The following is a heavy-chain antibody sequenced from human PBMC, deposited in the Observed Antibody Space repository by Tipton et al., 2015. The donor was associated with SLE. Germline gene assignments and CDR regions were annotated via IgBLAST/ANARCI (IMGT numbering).Heavy chain of an antibody. D-gene: IGHD2-21*01. J-gene: IGHJ5*02. Sequence: TLSLTCAISGDSIRSDIYYWGWIRQPPGKGLEWIGNIYHSGSTYYNPSLKSRLTISVDTSKNQFSLKLSSVTAADTAVYYCAKEASYCGGDCYPSWFDPWGQGTLVTVSS. CDR3: AKEASYCGGDCYPSWFDP. CDR1: GDSIRSDIYY. V-gene: IGHV4-39*07. CDR2: IYHSGST.